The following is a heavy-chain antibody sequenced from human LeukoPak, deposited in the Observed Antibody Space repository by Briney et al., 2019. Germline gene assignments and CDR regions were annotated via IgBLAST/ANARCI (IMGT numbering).Heavy chain of an antibody. CDR2: ISAYNGNT. J-gene: IGHJ3*02. CDR3: ARRRITMIVVAHDAFDI. CDR1: GYTFTSYG. V-gene: IGHV1-18*01. Sequence: ALVKVSCKASGYTFTSYGISWVRQAPGQGLEWMGWISAYNGNTNYAQKLQGRVTMTTDTSTSTAYMELRSLRSDDTAVYYCARRRITMIVVAHDAFDIWGQGTMVTVSS. D-gene: IGHD3-22*01.